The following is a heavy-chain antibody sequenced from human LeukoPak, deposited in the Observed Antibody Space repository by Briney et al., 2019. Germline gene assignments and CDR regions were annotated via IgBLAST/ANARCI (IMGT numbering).Heavy chain of an antibody. CDR2: IYTSGNT. CDR1: GGSMSSYY. V-gene: IGHV4-4*07. CDR3: ASTKNYYGPFDP. Sequence: SETLSLTCTVSGGSMSSYYWSWIRQPAGKGLEWIGRIYTSGNTNYNPSLKSRVTMSVDTSKNQFSLKLSSVTAADTAVYYCASTKNYYGPFDPWGQGTLVTVSP. D-gene: IGHD3-10*01. J-gene: IGHJ5*02.